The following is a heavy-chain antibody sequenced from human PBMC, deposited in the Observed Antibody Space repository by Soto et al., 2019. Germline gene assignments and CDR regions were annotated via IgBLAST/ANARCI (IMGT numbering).Heavy chain of an antibody. Sequence: EVPLLESGGGLVQPGGSLRLSCAASGFTFSSYAMSWVRQAPGKGLEWVSAISGSGGSTYYADSVKGRFTISRDNSKNTLYLQMNSLRAEDTAVYYCAKDLSSWIYYFDYWGQGTLVTVSS. V-gene: IGHV3-23*01. CDR1: GFTFSSYA. D-gene: IGHD6-13*01. J-gene: IGHJ4*02. CDR3: AKDLSSWIYYFDY. CDR2: ISGSGGST.